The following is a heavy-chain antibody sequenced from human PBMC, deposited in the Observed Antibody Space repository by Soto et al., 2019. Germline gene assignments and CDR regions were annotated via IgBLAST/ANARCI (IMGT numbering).Heavy chain of an antibody. CDR1: GYTFTNYA. CDR2: ISPYSGNT. J-gene: IGHJ4*02. Sequence: QVQVVQSGAEVKKPGASVKVSCKSSGYTFTNYAVNWVRQAPGQGLEWMGWISPYSGNTNSAQNLQDSLTKTTDPSTPPAYMELRSLRSDATALYYCARGASLVAGDYFDYWGQGTMVTVSS. CDR3: ARGASLVAGDYFDY. V-gene: IGHV1-18*01. D-gene: IGHD6-19*01.